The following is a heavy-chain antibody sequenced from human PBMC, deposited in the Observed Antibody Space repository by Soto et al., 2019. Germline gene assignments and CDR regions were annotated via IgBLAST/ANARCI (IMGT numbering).Heavy chain of an antibody. CDR2: FSGGGSGA. D-gene: IGHD2-15*01. CDR3: GIDLWWYTH. J-gene: IGHJ4*02. Sequence: EVQLLESGGGLVQPGGSLRLSCTASGFTFSDHAITWVRQAPGKGREWLSGFSGGGSGAYYADSLKGRFTVSRANSNHTLFLQMDSMRVEDTSVYDCGIDLWWYTHWGQGTLVTVSS. CDR1: GFTFSDHA. V-gene: IGHV3-23*01.